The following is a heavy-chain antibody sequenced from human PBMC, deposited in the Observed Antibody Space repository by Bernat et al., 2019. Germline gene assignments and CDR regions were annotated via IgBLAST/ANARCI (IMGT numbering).Heavy chain of an antibody. CDR3: ARDSLELPLDEPDDAFDI. J-gene: IGHJ3*02. Sequence: QVQLVESGGGVVQPGRSLRLSCAASGFTFSSYGMHWVRQAPGKGLEWVAVIWYDGSNKYYTDSVKGQFTISRDNSKNTLYLQMNSLRAEDTAVYYCARDSLELPLDEPDDAFDIWGQGTMVTVSS. V-gene: IGHV3-33*01. D-gene: IGHD1-7*01. CDR2: IWYDGSNK. CDR1: GFTFSSYG.